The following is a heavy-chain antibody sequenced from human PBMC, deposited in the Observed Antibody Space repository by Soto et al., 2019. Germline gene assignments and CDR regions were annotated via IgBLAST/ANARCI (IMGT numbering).Heavy chain of an antibody. D-gene: IGHD3-3*01. V-gene: IGHV1-69*06. CDR3: ARDTIFGVVQSPHGMDV. Sequence: GGSVKGCCKASGGAFSSYAMSLVRQAPGQGLEWMGGIIPIFGTANYAQKFQGRVTITADKSTSTAYMELRSLRSEDTAVYYCARDTIFGVVQSPHGMDVWGQGTTVTVSS. CDR2: IIPIFGTA. J-gene: IGHJ6*01. CDR1: GGAFSSYA.